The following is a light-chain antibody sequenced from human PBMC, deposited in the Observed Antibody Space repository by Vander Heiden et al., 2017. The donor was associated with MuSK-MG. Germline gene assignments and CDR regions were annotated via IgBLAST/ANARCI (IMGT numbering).Light chain of an antibody. CDR1: QSISSY. Sequence: DIQMTQSPSSLSASVGDRVTITCRASQSISSYLNWYQQKPGKAPKLLIYTTSTLQSGVPASFSGSGSGTDFTLTISSLQPEDFATYFCQQSDSTPWTFGQGTKVEIK. CDR3: QQSDSTPWT. V-gene: IGKV1-39*01. J-gene: IGKJ1*01. CDR2: TTS.